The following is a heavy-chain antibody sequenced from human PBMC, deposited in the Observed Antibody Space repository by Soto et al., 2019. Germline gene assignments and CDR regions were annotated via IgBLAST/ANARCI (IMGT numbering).Heavy chain of an antibody. J-gene: IGHJ5*02. Sequence: PGESLKISCNGSGYSFTSYWISWVRQMPGKGLEWMGRIDPSDSYTNYSPSFQGHVTISADKSISTAYLQWSSLKASDTAMYYCARHSIYYGDYVYRWFDPWGQGTLVTVYS. CDR1: GYSFTSYW. V-gene: IGHV5-10-1*01. CDR3: ARHSIYYGDYVYRWFDP. D-gene: IGHD4-17*01. CDR2: IDPSDSYT.